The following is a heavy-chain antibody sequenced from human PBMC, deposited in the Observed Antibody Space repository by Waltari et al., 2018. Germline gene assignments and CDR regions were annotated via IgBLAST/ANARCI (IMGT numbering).Heavy chain of an antibody. D-gene: IGHD6-19*01. CDR2: ISNSGDTV. Sequence: QAQLVESGGGLVRPGGSLRLSCTASGFIFSDFYMSWIRQPPGKGLEWIANISNSGDTVYYADSVKGRFAVSRDNADNSMFLQMNSLRGNDTAVYYCARGSVANPWGQGALVIVSS. CDR1: GFIFSDFY. V-gene: IGHV3-11*04. J-gene: IGHJ5*02. CDR3: ARGSVANP.